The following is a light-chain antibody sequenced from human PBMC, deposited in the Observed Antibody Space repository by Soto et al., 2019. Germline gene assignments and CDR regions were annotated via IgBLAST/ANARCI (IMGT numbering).Light chain of an antibody. CDR2: YDD. CDR1: SSNIGSNA. J-gene: IGLJ3*02. Sequence: QSVVTQPTSVSGAPRQRVTISCSGGSSNIGSNAVNWYQQFPGKAPKLLIYYDDLLPSGVSDRFSGSKSGTSASLAIGGLQSDDEADYYCAAWDDRLNGVVFGGGTKLTVL. V-gene: IGLV1-36*01. CDR3: AAWDDRLNGVV.